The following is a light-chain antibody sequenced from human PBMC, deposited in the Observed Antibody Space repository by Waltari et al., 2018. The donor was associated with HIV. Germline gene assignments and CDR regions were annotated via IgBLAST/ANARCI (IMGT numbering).Light chain of an antibody. V-gene: IGKV1-5*03. CDR1: QSITNW. J-gene: IGKJ2*01. CDR2: RAT. CDR3: QNYNSYPYT. Sequence: DIQMTQSPSTLSASVGDRVTMTCRASQSITNWLAWYQQKPGKAPKLLIYRATSLERAVPSRFSGSGSGTEFTLTINSLQPDDFATYYCQNYNSYPYTFGQGTKVEIK.